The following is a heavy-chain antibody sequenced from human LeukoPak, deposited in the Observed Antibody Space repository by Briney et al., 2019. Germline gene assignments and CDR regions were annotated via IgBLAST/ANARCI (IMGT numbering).Heavy chain of an antibody. CDR3: ARARPGYDTPPYYFDF. V-gene: IGHV3-48*01. Sequence: GESLRLSCATSGFTFSTYSMNWVRQDPGKGLEWISYIISSSSVIYYADSVKGRFTISRDNAKSSLYLQMNSLRAEDTAVYYCARARPGYDTPPYYFDFWGQGTLVTVSS. D-gene: IGHD3-16*01. CDR2: IISSSSVI. J-gene: IGHJ4*02. CDR1: GFTFSTYS.